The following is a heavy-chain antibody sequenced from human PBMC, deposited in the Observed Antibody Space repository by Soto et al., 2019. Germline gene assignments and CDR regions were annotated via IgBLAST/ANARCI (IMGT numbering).Heavy chain of an antibody. CDR1: VGTIWSYV. CDR3: ARLQVYYYYMDV. V-gene: IGHV4-59*08. J-gene: IGHJ6*03. Sequence: PSGTPSINRAVSVGTIWSYVLGLTWQPPGKGLEWIGYIYYSGSTNYNPSLKSRVTISVDTSKNQFSLKLSSVTAADTAVYYCARLQVYYYYMDVWGKGTTVTVSS. CDR2: IYYSGST.